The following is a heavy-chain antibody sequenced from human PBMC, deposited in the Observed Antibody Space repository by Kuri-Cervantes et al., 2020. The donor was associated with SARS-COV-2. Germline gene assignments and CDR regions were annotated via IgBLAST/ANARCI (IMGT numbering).Heavy chain of an antibody. Sequence: SETLSLTCTVSGGSISSSSYYWGWIRQPPGKGLEWIGSIYHSGSTNYNPSLKSRVTISVDTSKNQFSLKLSSVTAADTAVYYCARELDCSSTSCSSTKISPAAFDIWGQGTMVTVSS. V-gene: IGHV4-39*07. D-gene: IGHD2-2*01. CDR1: GGSISSSSYY. J-gene: IGHJ3*02. CDR3: ARELDCSSTSCSSTKISPAAFDI. CDR2: IYHSGST.